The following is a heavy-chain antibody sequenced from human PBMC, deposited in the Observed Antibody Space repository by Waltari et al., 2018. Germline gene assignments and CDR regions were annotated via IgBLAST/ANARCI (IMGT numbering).Heavy chain of an antibody. CDR1: GGSISTTTSS. D-gene: IGHD2-21*02. Sequence: QLQLQESGPGLVTPSETLSPTCTVSGGSISTTTSSWGWILQPPGKGLESIGSISYSGSTSYNPSLNSRVTMSVDTSKNQFSLKLNSVTAADTAVYYCARQATDTYYYYYMDVWGKGTTVTVSS. CDR2: ISYSGST. CDR3: ARQATDTYYYYYMDV. J-gene: IGHJ6*03. V-gene: IGHV4-39*01.